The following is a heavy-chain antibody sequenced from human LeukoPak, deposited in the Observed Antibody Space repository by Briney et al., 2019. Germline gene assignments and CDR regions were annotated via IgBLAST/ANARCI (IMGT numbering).Heavy chain of an antibody. CDR2: IRPDGSEK. V-gene: IGHV3-7*01. D-gene: IGHD3-22*01. CDR3: ARDRDGYPY. J-gene: IGHJ4*02. Sequence: GGSLRLSCAASGFTFSSFWMSWVRQTPGKGLEWVANIRPDGSEKNYVDTVQGRFTISRDNTKNTLYLQMNSLRAEDTAVDYCARDRDGYPYWGQGNLVTVSS. CDR1: GFTFSSFW.